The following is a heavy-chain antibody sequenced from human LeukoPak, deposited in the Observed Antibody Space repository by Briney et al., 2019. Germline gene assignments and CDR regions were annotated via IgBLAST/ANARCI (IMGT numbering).Heavy chain of an antibody. Sequence: PGGSLRLSCAASGFTFSSYVMHWVRQAPGKGLEWVAIISYDGSNEYYADSVKGRFTISRDNSKLYLQMNSLRAEDTAVYFCAKKGYSYGWRDSYYFDYWGQGTLVTVSS. V-gene: IGHV3-30*04. D-gene: IGHD6-19*01. CDR3: AKKGYSYGWRDSYYFDY. CDR2: ISYDGSNE. CDR1: GFTFSSYV. J-gene: IGHJ4*02.